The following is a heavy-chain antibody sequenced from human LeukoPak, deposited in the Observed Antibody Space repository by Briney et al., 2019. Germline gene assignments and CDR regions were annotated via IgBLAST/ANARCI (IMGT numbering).Heavy chain of an antibody. CDR2: ISAYNGNT. J-gene: IGHJ6*02. D-gene: IGHD3-9*01. Sequence: GASVKVSCKASGYTFTSYGISWVRQAPGQGLEWMGWISAYNGNTNYAQKLQGRVTMTTDTSTSTAYMELRSLRSDDTAVYYCARSYDILTGYSIVYYYYGMDVWGQGTTVTVSS. CDR1: GYTFTSYG. CDR3: ARSYDILTGYSIVYYYYGMDV. V-gene: IGHV1-18*01.